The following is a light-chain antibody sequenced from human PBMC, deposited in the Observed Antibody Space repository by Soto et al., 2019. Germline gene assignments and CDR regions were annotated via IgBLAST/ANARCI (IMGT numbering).Light chain of an antibody. CDR3: SSYTAGYTLVL. J-gene: IGLJ2*01. V-gene: IGLV2-14*03. CDR2: DVT. Sequence: QSALTQPASVSGSPGQSITISCTGTSSDVSASNYVSWYQQHPGKAPKLIIYDVTDRPSGVSNRFSGSKSGNTASLAISGLQAVDEADYFCSSYTAGYTLVLFGGGTKLTVL. CDR1: SSDVSASNY.